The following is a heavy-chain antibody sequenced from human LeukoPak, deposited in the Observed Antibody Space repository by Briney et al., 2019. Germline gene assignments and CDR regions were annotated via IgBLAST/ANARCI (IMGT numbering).Heavy chain of an antibody. V-gene: IGHV3-23*01. CDR1: GFTLRSYG. CDR2: ISASDAST. Sequence: GGSLRLSCAASGFTLRSYGMSWVRRAPGKGLEWVSFISASDASTYYADSVKGRFITSRDTSDHTLYLEMNSLRDDDTAAYYCAKGRGSNSIYESWGQGTLVTVSS. D-gene: IGHD2-2*01. CDR3: AKGRGSNSIYES. J-gene: IGHJ4*02.